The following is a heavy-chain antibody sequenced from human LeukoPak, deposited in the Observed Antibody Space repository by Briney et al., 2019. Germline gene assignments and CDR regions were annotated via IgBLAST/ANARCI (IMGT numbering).Heavy chain of an antibody. CDR2: ISAYNGDT. Sequence: GASVKVSCKASGYTFTIYGITWVRQAPGQGLEWMGWISAYNGDTNYAQKLQGRVTMTTDTSTSTAYMDLRSLRSDDTAVYYCARGMYCSSTSCFSLDYWGQGTLVTVSS. CDR3: ARGMYCSSTSCFSLDY. D-gene: IGHD2-2*01. V-gene: IGHV1-18*01. J-gene: IGHJ4*02. CDR1: GYTFTIYG.